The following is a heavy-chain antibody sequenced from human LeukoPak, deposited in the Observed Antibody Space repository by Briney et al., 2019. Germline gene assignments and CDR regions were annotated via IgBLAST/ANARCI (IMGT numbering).Heavy chain of an antibody. Sequence: PSETLSLTCAVYGGSLSGYYWSWIRQPPGKGLEWIGEINHSGSTNYNPSLKSRVTISVDTSKNQFSLKLSSVTAADTAVYYCARAPRPIAAPFDYWGQGTLVTVSS. V-gene: IGHV4-34*01. CDR2: INHSGST. CDR3: ARAPRPIAAPFDY. D-gene: IGHD6-13*01. CDR1: GGSLSGYY. J-gene: IGHJ4*02.